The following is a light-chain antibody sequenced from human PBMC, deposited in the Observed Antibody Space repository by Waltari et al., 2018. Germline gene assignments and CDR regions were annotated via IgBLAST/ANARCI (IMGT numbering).Light chain of an antibody. CDR1: NSDIDPFNY. CDR3: SSCPGGFLV. Sequence: SALTQPRSVSGSPGQSVTMPCIKTNSDIDPFNYVSWYQQHPGKAPKPVIYDVRGRPSGGPDRSPGSRLGNPAALLLAVLKPEDEADYYWSSCPGGFLVFGGGTELTVL. J-gene: IGLJ2*01. CDR2: DVR. V-gene: IGLV2-11*01.